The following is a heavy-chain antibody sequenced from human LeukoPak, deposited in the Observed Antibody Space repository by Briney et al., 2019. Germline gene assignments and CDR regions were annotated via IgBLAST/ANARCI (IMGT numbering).Heavy chain of an antibody. V-gene: IGHV3-30*04. CDR2: ISYDGSNK. D-gene: IGHD4-17*01. J-gene: IGHJ4*02. CDR1: GFTFSSYA. CDR3: AKGDGDYGQNPDNY. Sequence: GGSLRLSCAASGFTFSSYAMHWVRQAPGKGLEWVAVISYDGSNKYYADSVKGRFTISRDNSKNTLYLQMNSLRAEDTAVYYCAKGDGDYGQNPDNYWGQGTLVTVSS.